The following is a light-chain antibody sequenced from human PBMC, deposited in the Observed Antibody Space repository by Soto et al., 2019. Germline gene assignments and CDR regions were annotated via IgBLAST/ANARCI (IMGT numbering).Light chain of an antibody. CDR1: GSNIGAGYD. Sequence: QPVLTQPPSVSGAPGQRVSISCTGSGSNIGAGYDVHWYRHLPGAAPKLLIYANTNRPSGVPDRFSGSKSGTSASLAITGLQAEDEADYFCLSYDNSLSGVLFGGGTKLTVL. CDR3: LSYDNSLSGVL. V-gene: IGLV1-40*01. CDR2: ANT. J-gene: IGLJ2*01.